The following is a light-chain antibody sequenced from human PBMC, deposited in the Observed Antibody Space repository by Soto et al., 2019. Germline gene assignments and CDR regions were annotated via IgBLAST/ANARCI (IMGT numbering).Light chain of an antibody. Sequence: EIVLTQSPGTLSLSPGERATLSCRASQSVSDSYLAWYQQKPGQAPRLLIFASSRATGIPDRFSGSGSGTDFPLTISRLEPEDCAVYYCQHYGTSALFGPGTKVDIK. CDR1: QSVSDSY. CDR3: QHYGTSAL. V-gene: IGKV3-20*01. J-gene: IGKJ3*01. CDR2: AS.